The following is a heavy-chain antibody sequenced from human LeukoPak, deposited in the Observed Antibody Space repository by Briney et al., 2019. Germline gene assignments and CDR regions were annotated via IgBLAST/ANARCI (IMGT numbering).Heavy chain of an antibody. CDR1: GYTFTSYY. V-gene: IGHV1-46*01. D-gene: IGHD3-22*01. Sequence: ASVKVSCKASGYTFTSYYMHWVRQAPGQGLEWMGILNPSGGSTSYAQKFQGRVTMTRDTSTSTVYMELSSLRSEDTAVYYCARAIMGAGYYDSSGYYGLDHWGQGTLVTVSS. J-gene: IGHJ4*02. CDR2: LNPSGGST. CDR3: ARAIMGAGYYDSSGYYGLDH.